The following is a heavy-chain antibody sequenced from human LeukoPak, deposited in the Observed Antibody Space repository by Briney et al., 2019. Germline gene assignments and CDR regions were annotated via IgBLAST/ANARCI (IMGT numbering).Heavy chain of an antibody. D-gene: IGHD3-10*01. J-gene: IGHJ5*02. CDR1: GGSFSGYY. V-gene: IGHV4-34*01. CDR2: INHSGST. CDR3: ARVGVIGWFDP. Sequence: SETLSLTCAVYGGSFSGYYWSWIRQPPGKGLEWIGEINHSGSTNYNPSLKSRVTISVDTSKNQFSQKLSSVTAADTAVYYCARVGVIGWFDPWGQGTLVTVSS.